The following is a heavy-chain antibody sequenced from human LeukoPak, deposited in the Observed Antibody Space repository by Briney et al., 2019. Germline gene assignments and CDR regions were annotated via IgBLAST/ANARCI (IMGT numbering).Heavy chain of an antibody. D-gene: IGHD6-19*01. CDR2: IYYSGST. Sequence: SSQTLSLTCTVSGGSISSGGYYWSWIRQHPGKGLEWIGYIYYSGSTCYNPSLKSRVTISVDTSKNQFSLKLSSVTAADTAVYYCARVAGSSGWGLLGYWGQGTLVTVSS. CDR3: ARVAGSSGWGLLGY. V-gene: IGHV4-31*03. J-gene: IGHJ4*02. CDR1: GGSISSGGYY.